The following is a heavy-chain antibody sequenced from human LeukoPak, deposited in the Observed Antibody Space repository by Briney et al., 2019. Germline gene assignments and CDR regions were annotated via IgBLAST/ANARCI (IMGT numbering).Heavy chain of an antibody. CDR2: IRYDGSNK. V-gene: IGHV3-30*02. Sequence: GGSLRLSCAASGFTFSRSWMHWVRQAPGKGLEWVAFIRYDGSNKYYADSVKGRFTISRDNSKNTPYLQMNSLRAEDTAVYYCAKDSPPYDSSGRFDYWGQGTLVTVSS. J-gene: IGHJ4*02. D-gene: IGHD3-22*01. CDR1: GFTFSRSW. CDR3: AKDSPPYDSSGRFDY.